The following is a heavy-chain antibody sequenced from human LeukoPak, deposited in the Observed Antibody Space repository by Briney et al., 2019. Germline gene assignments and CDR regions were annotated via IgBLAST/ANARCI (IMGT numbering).Heavy chain of an antibody. D-gene: IGHD4-17*01. CDR1: GFTFSTYS. CDR3: ARIMTTMTTVEY. Sequence: PGGSLRLSCAASGFTFSTYSMNWVRRAPGKGLEWISYITSSSTTTYYADSVKGRFTISRDNAKNLLYLQMNSLRAEDTAVYYCARIMTTMTTVEYWGQGTLVTVSS. V-gene: IGHV3-48*01. J-gene: IGHJ4*02. CDR2: ITSSSTTT.